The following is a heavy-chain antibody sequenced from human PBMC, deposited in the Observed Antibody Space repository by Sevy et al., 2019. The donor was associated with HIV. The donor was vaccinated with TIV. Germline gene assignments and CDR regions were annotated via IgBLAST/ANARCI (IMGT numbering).Heavy chain of an antibody. V-gene: IGHV3-7*01. CDR1: GFTFSNYW. Sequence: GGYLRLSCAVSGFTFSNYWMSWVRQAPGKGLECVANINQDGGEKYYLDSVKGRFFVSIDNAKNSLYLQMDSLRAEDTAVYYCAREQITGANPDYFDYWGQGTLVTVSS. D-gene: IGHD1-7*01. CDR3: AREQITGANPDYFDY. CDR2: INQDGGEK. J-gene: IGHJ4*02.